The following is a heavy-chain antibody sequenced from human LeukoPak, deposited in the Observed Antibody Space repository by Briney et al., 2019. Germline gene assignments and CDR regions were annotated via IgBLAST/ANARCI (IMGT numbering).Heavy chain of an antibody. D-gene: IGHD3-16*01. CDR2: ITGSGGAV. CDR3: ARNGGGLDY. CDR1: EFTFSSYD. J-gene: IGHJ4*02. Sequence: GGPLRLSCAASEFTFSSYDIIWVRQAPGKGLEWVSWITGSGGAVKYTDSVKGRFTISRDNAKKSVYLQMNSLRVEDTAVYYCARNGGGLDYWGQGTLVTVSS. V-gene: IGHV3-48*03.